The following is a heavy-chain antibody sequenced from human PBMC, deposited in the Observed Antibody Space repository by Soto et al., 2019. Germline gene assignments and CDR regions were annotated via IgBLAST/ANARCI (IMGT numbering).Heavy chain of an antibody. Sequence: SETLSLTCTVSGCPVSSGGHYWSWLRQHPGKGLEWIGYIYYTGRTDYNPSLKSRVIISLDTSKSQFSLKLSSVTAADTAVYYCARKLWFGANLWYDPWGQGTLVTVSS. CDR1: GCPVSSGGHY. CDR3: ARKLWFGANLWYDP. CDR2: IYYTGRT. D-gene: IGHD3-10*01. J-gene: IGHJ5*02. V-gene: IGHV4-31*03.